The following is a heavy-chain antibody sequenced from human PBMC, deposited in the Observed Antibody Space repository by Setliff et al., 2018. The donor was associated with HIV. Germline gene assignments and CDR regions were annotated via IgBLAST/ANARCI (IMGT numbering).Heavy chain of an antibody. CDR2: ISRGGDI. CDR3: VRDYMWAFDY. V-gene: IGHV3-21*05. Sequence: PGGSLRLSCAASGFIFSSCSMNWVRQAPGKGLEWVSYISRGGDIQYGDSVKGRFTISRDKSKNSLYLQMNNLRAEDTAVYYCVRDYMWAFDYWGQGTLVTVSS. D-gene: IGHD1-26*01. J-gene: IGHJ4*02. CDR1: GFIFSSCS.